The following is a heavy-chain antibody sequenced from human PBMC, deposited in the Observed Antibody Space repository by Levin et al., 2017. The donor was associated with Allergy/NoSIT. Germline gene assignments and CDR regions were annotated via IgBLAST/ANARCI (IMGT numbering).Heavy chain of an antibody. CDR2: INPNSGGT. V-gene: IGHV1-2*02. D-gene: IGHD2-2*01. J-gene: IGHJ3*02. CDR1: GYTFTGYF. CDR3: ARVDCSTASCHAFDI. Sequence: GESLKISCRAYGYTFTGYFLHWVRQAPGQGLEWMGWINPNSGGTKFAQKFQGRVTMTRDTSISTVYMELSSLRSDDTAVYYCARVDCSTASCHAFDIWGQGTMVTVSS.